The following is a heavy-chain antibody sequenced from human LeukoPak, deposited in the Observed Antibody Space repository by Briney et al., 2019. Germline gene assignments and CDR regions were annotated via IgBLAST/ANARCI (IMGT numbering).Heavy chain of an antibody. CDR3: ARSYSSGGNNWFDP. Sequence: ASVKVSCKASGYTFTGYYMHWVRQAPGQGLEWMGWINPNSGGTNYAQKFQGRVTMTRDTSISTAYMELSRLRSDDTAVYYCARSYSSGGNNWFDPWGQGTLVTVSS. CDR2: INPNSGGT. CDR1: GYTFTGYY. V-gene: IGHV1-2*02. J-gene: IGHJ5*02. D-gene: IGHD6-19*01.